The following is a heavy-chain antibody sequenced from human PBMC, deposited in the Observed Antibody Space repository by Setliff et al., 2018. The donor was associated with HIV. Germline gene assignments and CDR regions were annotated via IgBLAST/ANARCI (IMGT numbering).Heavy chain of an antibody. CDR3: ARGRYSGSYGH. V-gene: IGHV4-38-2*01. CDR2: IYHSGST. D-gene: IGHD1-26*01. CDR1: GYSISSGYY. J-gene: IGHJ4*02. Sequence: SETLSLTCAVSGYSISSGYYWGWIRQPPGKGLEWIGSIYHSGSTYYNPSLKSRVTISVDTSKNQFSLKLSSVTAADTAVYYCARGRYSGSYGHWGQGTLVTVSS.